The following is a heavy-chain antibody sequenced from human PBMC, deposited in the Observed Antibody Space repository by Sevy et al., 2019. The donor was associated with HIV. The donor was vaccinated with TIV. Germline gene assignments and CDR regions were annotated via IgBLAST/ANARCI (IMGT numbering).Heavy chain of an antibody. CDR1: GFTFSSHW. CDR2: INSDGGSI. J-gene: IGHJ4*02. Sequence: GGSLRLSCAASGFTFSSHWMHWVRQAPGKGLVWVSRINSDGGSITYADSVKGRFTISRDNSKKTVSLQMVSLRVEDTAVYFCPRGSRGVPISWGQGTLVTVSS. V-gene: IGHV3-74*01. D-gene: IGHD3-3*01. CDR3: PRGSRGVPIS.